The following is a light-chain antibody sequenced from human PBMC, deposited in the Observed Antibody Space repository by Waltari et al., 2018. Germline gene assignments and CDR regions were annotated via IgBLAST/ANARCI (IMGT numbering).Light chain of an antibody. CDR2: ATS. V-gene: IGKV3-15*01. Sequence: EIVMTQSPATLSVSPGEGATLSCSASQSISSNLAWYQQRPGQAPWLLILATSTRATGVPARFRGSGSGTEFALTISSMQSEDFASYYCHQYNNWPPWTFGQGTKVEIK. CDR3: HQYNNWPPWT. J-gene: IGKJ1*01. CDR1: QSISSN.